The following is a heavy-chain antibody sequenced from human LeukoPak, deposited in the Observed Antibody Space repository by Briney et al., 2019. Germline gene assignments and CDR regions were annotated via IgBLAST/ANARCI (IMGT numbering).Heavy chain of an antibody. CDR2: IYHSGST. D-gene: IGHD6-13*01. CDR3: AKQYSSSQILDYFDY. CDR1: GYSISSGYY. Sequence: SETLSLTCTVSGYSISSGYYWGWIRQPPGKGLEWIGSIYHSGSTYYNPSLKSRVTISVDTSKNQFSLKLSSVTAADTAVYYCAKQYSSSQILDYFDYWGQGTLVTVSS. J-gene: IGHJ4*02. V-gene: IGHV4-38-2*02.